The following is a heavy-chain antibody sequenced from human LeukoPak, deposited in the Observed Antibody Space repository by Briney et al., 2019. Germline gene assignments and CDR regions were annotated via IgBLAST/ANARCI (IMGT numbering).Heavy chain of an antibody. CDR2: IYTSGST. J-gene: IGHJ4*02. CDR3: ARHKPTGSYPLEL. CDR1: GGSMSSYF. V-gene: IGHV4-4*07. D-gene: IGHD3-10*01. Sequence: SETLSLTCTVSGGSMSSYFWSWIRQPAGKGLEWIGRIYTSGSTNYNPSLQSRVTMSVDTSNNQFSLKLSSVTAADTAVYYCARHKPTGSYPLELWGQGTLVTVSS.